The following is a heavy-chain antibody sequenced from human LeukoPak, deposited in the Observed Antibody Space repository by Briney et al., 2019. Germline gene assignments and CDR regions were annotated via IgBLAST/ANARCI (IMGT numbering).Heavy chain of an antibody. CDR3: ARVGYCSGGSCFAEGFFDD. J-gene: IGHJ4*02. D-gene: IGHD2-15*01. CDR2: IYTSGST. Sequence: SETLSLTCTVSGGSISSYYWSWIRQPAGKGLEWIGRIYTSGSTNYNPSLKSRFTISVDTSKNQFSLKLSSVTAEDTAVYYCARVGYCSGGSCFAEGFFDDWGQGTLVTVSS. CDR1: GGSISSYY. V-gene: IGHV4-4*07.